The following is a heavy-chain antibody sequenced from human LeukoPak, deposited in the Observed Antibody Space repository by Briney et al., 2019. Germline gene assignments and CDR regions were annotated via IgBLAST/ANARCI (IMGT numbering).Heavy chain of an antibody. J-gene: IGHJ4*02. CDR3: AREGYYDRYFDY. V-gene: IGHV4-59*12. CDR1: GGSISSYY. CDR2: IYYSGST. D-gene: IGHD3-22*01. Sequence: SETLSLTCTVSGGSISSYYWSWIRQPPGKGLEWIGYIYYSGSTNYNPSLKSRVTISVDTSKNQFSLKLSSVTAADTAVYYCAREGYYDRYFDYWGQGTLVTVSS.